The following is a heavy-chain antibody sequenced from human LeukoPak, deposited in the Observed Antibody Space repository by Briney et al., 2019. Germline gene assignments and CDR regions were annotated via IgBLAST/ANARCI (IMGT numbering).Heavy chain of an antibody. V-gene: IGHV4-39*07. CDR2: IYYSGST. CDR1: GASVSNNNYY. CDR3: ARVSVYNWFDP. Sequence: SETLSLTCTVSGASVSNNNYYWGWIRQPPGKGLEWIASIYYSGSTYYNPSLKSRVTISVDTSRNHLSLILSPVTAADTAVYYCARVSVYNWFDPWGQGTLVTVSS. J-gene: IGHJ5*02.